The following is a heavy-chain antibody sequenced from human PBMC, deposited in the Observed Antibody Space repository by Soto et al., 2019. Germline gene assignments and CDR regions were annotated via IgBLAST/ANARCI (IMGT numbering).Heavy chain of an antibody. CDR2: IIPMTGST. CDR3: SHYAWRPERPRPDGFDV. Sequence: QVQLVQSGAEVRKPGSSVKVSCKSSGGTFSSYAINWVRQAPGQGLEWMGGIIPMTGSTNYAQKFRGRVTSSADEATRTAYLELSSLRSDDTAVFYCSHYAWRPERPRPDGFDVWGQGTVVSVST. D-gene: IGHD2-2*01. J-gene: IGHJ3*01. V-gene: IGHV1-69*01. CDR1: GGTFSSYA.